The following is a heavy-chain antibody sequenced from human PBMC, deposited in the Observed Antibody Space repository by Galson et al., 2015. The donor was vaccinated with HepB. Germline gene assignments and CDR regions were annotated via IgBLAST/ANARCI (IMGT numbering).Heavy chain of an antibody. D-gene: IGHD3-10*01. J-gene: IGHJ5*02. CDR2: ISSSSSYT. V-gene: IGHV3-11*06. CDR1: GFTFSDYY. Sequence: SLRLSCAASGFTFSDYYMSWIRQAPGKGLEWVSYISSSSSYTNYADSVKGRFTISRDNAKNSLYLQMNSLRAEDTAVYYCARNAWITMVRGVISWFDPWGQGTLVTVSS. CDR3: ARNAWITMVRGVISWFDP.